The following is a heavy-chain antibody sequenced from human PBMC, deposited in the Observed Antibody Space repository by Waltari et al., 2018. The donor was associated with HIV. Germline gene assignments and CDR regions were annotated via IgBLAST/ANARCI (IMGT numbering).Heavy chain of an antibody. D-gene: IGHD2-2*02. CDR2: ISSYKGKP. V-gene: IGHV1-18*01. CDR3: EGVAYTKEHNWCDP. Sequence: QVQLVQSGAEVKKPGASVKVSCKASGYTFTSNGISWLRQAPVHGLEWMGWISSYKGKPNSAGKLQGRVTITTETSTSTVYMELRSLRSDDTAVYYWEGVAYTKEHNWCDPWGQGTLVTVTS. J-gene: IGHJ5*02. CDR1: GYTFTSNG.